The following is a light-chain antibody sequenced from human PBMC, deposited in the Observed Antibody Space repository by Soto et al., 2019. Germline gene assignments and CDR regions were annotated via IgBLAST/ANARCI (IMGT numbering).Light chain of an antibody. J-gene: IGLJ2*01. CDR2: DNN. Sequence: QSVLTQPPSVSAAPGQKVTISCSGSNSNIGNNYVSWYQQFPRTAPKLLIYDNNKRPSGIADRFSGSKSGTSATLGITGLQTGDEADYYCATWDGSLVLFGGGTKLTVL. V-gene: IGLV1-51*01. CDR3: ATWDGSLVL. CDR1: NSNIGNNY.